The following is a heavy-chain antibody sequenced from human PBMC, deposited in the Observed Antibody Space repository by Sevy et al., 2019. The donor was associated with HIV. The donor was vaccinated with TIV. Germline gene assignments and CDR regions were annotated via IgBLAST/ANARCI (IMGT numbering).Heavy chain of an antibody. CDR1: GFTFSSYA. J-gene: IGHJ4*02. V-gene: IGHV3-23*01. D-gene: IGHD1-20*01. CDR3: AKDGFDNWAYYFDY. CDR2: ISGSGGST. Sequence: GGSLRLSCAASGFTFSSYAMSWVRQAPGKGLEWVSAISGSGGSTYYADSVKARFTISRDKSKNTLYLQMNSLRAEDTAVYYCAKDGFDNWAYYFDYWGQGTLVTVSS.